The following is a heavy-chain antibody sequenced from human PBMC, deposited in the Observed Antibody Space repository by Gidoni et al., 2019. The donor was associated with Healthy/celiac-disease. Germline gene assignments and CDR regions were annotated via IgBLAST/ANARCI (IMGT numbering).Heavy chain of an antibody. J-gene: IGHJ4*02. CDR2: IYYSGST. CDR3: ARGEQWLVQDY. CDR1: GVSISSSSYY. D-gene: IGHD6-19*01. Sequence: QLPLQASGPGLVKPSVTLSLTCTVSGVSISSSSYYWGWIRQPPGKGLEWIGSIYYSGSTYYNPSLKSRVTISVDTSKNQFSLKLSSVTAADTAVYYCARGEQWLVQDYWGQGTLVTVSS. V-gene: IGHV4-39*01.